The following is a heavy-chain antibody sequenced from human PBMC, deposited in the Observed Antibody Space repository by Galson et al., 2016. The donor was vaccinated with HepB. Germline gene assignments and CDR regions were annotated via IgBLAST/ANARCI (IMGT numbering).Heavy chain of an antibody. Sequence: SLRLSCAASGFTFSSYGMHWVRQAPGKGLEWVALISYDGSKKNYADSVKGRFAMSRDNSKNTLNLQMNSLRVEDKAVYYCAREAGGCYSAYWCFDLWGRGTLGTVSS. CDR2: ISYDGSKK. J-gene: IGHJ2*01. D-gene: IGHD1-26*01. CDR3: AREAGGCYSAYWCFDL. V-gene: IGHV3-30*19. CDR1: GFTFSSYG.